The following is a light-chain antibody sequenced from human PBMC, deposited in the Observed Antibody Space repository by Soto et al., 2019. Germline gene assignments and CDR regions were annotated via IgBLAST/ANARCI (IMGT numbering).Light chain of an antibody. J-gene: IGKJ4*01. CDR3: QQRSNWVT. Sequence: EIVLTQSPATLSLSPGERATLSCRASPSVSSYLAWYQQKPGQAPRLLIYDASNRATGIPARFSGSGSGTDFTLTISRLEPEDFAVYYCQQRSNWVTFGGGTKVEIK. CDR2: DAS. V-gene: IGKV3-11*01. CDR1: PSVSSY.